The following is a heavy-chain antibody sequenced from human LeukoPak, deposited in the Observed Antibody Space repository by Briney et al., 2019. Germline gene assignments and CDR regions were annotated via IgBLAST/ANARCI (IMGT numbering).Heavy chain of an antibody. CDR2: ISSSSSYI. CDR1: GFTFSSYS. J-gene: IGHJ4*02. V-gene: IGHV3-21*01. CDR3: ARLFGGYYDSSGYPDY. Sequence: GGSLRLSCAASGFTFSSYSMNWVRQAPGKGLEWVSSISSSSSYIYYADSVKGRFTNSRDNAKNSLYLQMNSLRAEDTAVYYCARLFGGYYDSSGYPDYWGQGTLVTVSS. D-gene: IGHD3-22*01.